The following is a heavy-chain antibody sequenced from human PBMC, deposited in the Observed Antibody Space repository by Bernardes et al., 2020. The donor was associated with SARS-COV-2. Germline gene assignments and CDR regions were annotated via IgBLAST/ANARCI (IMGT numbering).Heavy chain of an antibody. V-gene: IGHV4-39*01. Sequence: SETLSLTCTVSSGSISNSIYYWGWFRQPPGKGLEWIGGIYSSGTTYKNPSLQSRVTKSVNTSKNQFSLRLTSVTAADTAVYYCVGSSCGRDCYIGGLRSLDHGMYGWGQATTVT. CDR2: IYSSGTT. CDR1: SGSISNSIYY. J-gene: IGHJ6*02. D-gene: IGHD2-21*02. CDR3: VGSSCGRDCYIGGLRSLDHGMYG.